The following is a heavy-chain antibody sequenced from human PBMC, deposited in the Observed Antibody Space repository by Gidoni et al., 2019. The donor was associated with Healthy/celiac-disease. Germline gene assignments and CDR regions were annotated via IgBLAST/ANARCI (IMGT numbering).Heavy chain of an antibody. CDR2: ITSDGSST. CDR3: ARDRVDYYYYYGMDV. CDR1: GCTFRSYW. V-gene: IGHV3-74*01. Sequence: EVQLVESGGGLVQPGGSMRLACADSGCTFRSYWMHWVRQDPGKGLVWVSRITSDGSSTSYADSVKVRFTISRDNAKNTLYLQMNSLRAEDTAVYYCARDRVDYYYYYGMDVWGQGTTVTVSS. J-gene: IGHJ6*02.